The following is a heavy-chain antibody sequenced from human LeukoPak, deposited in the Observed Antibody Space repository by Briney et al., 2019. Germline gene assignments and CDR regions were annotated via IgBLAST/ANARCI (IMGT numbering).Heavy chain of an antibody. CDR3: AREVIGDYIDY. J-gene: IGHJ4*02. CDR2: IYYSGST. V-gene: IGHV4-59*01. CDR1: GGSISSYY. Sequence: SETLSLTCTVSGGSISSYYWSWIRQPPGKGLEWIGYIYYSGSTNYNPSLKSRVTISVDTSKNRFSLKLSSVTAADTAVYYCAREVIGDYIDYWGQGTLVTVSS. D-gene: IGHD2/OR15-2a*01.